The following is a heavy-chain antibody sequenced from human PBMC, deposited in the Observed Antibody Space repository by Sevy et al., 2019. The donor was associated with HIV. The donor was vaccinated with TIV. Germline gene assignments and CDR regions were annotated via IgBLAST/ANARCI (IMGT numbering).Heavy chain of an antibody. CDR2: IKSKTDGGTT. CDR1: GFTFSNAW. J-gene: IGHJ6*02. Sequence: GGSLRLSCAASGFTFSNAWMSWVRQAPGKGLEWVGRIKSKTDGGTTDYAAPVKGRFTISRGDSKNTLYLHMNSLKTEDTAVYYCTTVSRLHHYSYCYYGMDVWGQGTTVTVSS. D-gene: IGHD5-12*01. V-gene: IGHV3-15*01. CDR3: TTVSRLHHYSYCYYGMDV.